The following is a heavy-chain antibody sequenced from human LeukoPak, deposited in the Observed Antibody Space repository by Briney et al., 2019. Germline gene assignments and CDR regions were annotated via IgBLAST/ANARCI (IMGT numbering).Heavy chain of an antibody. CDR1: GGTFSSYA. CDR3: ARSLGYGSFDY. J-gene: IGHJ4*02. Sequence: ASVKVSCKASGGTFSSYAISWVRQAPGQGLEWMGRIIPILGIANYAQKFQGRVTITADKSTSTAYMELSSLRSEDTAVYYCARSLGYGSFDYWGQGTLVTVSS. D-gene: IGHD5-18*01. V-gene: IGHV1-69*04. CDR2: IIPILGIA.